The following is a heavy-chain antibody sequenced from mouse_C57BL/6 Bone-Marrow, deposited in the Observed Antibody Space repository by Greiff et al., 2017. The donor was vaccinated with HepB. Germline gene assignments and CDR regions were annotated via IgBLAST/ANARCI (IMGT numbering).Heavy chain of an antibody. J-gene: IGHJ3*01. CDR1: GYTFTSYW. CDR2: IHPNSGST. D-gene: IGHD2-2*01. Sequence: VQLQQPGAELVKPGASVKLSCKASGYTFTSYWMHWVKQRPGQGLEWIGMIHPNSGSTNYNEKFKSKATLTVDKSSSTAYMQLSSLTSEDSAVYDCARPLWLRRGFAYWGQGTLVTVSA. CDR3: ARPLWLRRGFAY. V-gene: IGHV1-64*01.